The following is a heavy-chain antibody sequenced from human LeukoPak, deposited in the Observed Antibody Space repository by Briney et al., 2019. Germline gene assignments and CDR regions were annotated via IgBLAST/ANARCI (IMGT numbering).Heavy chain of an antibody. J-gene: IGHJ3*02. CDR3: ARDRGIAAVGDDAYDI. D-gene: IGHD6-13*01. V-gene: IGHV4-31*03. CDR2: IYYSGST. Sequence: SQTLSLTCTVSGGSISSGGYYWSWIRQHPGKGLEWIGYIYYSGSTYYNPSLKSRVTISVDTSKNQFSLKLSSVTAADTAVYYCARDRGIAAVGDDAYDIWDQGTMVTVSS. CDR1: GGSISSGGYY.